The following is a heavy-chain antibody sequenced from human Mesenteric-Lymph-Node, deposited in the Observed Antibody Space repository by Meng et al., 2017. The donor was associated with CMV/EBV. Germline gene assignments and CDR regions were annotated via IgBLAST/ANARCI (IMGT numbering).Heavy chain of an antibody. J-gene: IGHJ5*02. D-gene: IGHD2-2*01. CDR1: GYSFANYW. Sequence: GESLKISCKGSGYSFANYWIAWVRQMPGKGLEWMGIIYPGDSDTRYSPSFQGQVTISADKSISTAYLQLSSLKASDTAIYYCARLGRVVVPAALIWFDPWGQGTLVTVSS. CDR3: ARLGRVVVPAALIWFDP. V-gene: IGHV5-51*01. CDR2: IYPGDSDT.